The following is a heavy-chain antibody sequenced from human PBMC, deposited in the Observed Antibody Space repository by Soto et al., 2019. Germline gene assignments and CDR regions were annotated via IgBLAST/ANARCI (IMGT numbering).Heavy chain of an antibody. Sequence: PGGSLRLSCTASGFTFGDYAMSWFRQAPGKGLEWVGFIRSKAYGGTTEYAASVKGRFTISRDDSKSIAYLQMNSLKTEDTAVYYCTREKRTSYGYESYYYYYGMDVWGQGTTVTVSS. V-gene: IGHV3-49*03. D-gene: IGHD5-18*01. CDR3: TREKRTSYGYESYYYYYGMDV. CDR2: IRSKAYGGTT. J-gene: IGHJ6*02. CDR1: GFTFGDYA.